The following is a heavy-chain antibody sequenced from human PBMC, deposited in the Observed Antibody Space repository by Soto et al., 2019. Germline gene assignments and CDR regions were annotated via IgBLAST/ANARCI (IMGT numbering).Heavy chain of an antibody. J-gene: IGHJ4*02. CDR1: GFTVSSNY. CDR3: ARVLGRVPAAFFDY. Sequence: EVQLVESGGGLIQPGGSLRLSCAASGFTVSSNYMSWVRQAPGKGLEWVSVIYSGGSTYYADSVKGRFTISRDNSKNTLYLQMNSLRAEDTAVYYCARVLGRVPAAFFDYWGQGTLVTVSS. D-gene: IGHD2-2*01. CDR2: IYSGGST. V-gene: IGHV3-53*01.